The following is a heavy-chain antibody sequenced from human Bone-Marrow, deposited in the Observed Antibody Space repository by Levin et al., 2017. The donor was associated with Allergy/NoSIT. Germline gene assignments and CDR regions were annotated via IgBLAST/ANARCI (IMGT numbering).Heavy chain of an antibody. CDR1: GFTFSNYA. CDR2: ISGSRDKT. J-gene: IGHJ3*02. CDR3: ARDQEDTTMVLYYGALDI. V-gene: IGHV3-23*01. D-gene: IGHD5-18*01. Sequence: GGSLRLSCAASGFTFSNYAINWVRQAPGKGLEWVSDISGSRDKTHYADSVKGRFTISRDNSKNTVYLEMASLRAEDTAIYYCARDQEDTTMVLYYGALDIWGQGTVVTVSS.